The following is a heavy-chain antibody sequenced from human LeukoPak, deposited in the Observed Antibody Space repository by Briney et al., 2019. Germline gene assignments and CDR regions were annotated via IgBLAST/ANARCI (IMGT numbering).Heavy chain of an antibody. CDR1: GGTFSSYA. CDR3: ARDRVPTDSYNWFDP. J-gene: IGHJ5*02. Sequence: GASVKVSCKASGGTFSSYAISWVRQAPGQGLEWMGGIIPIFGTANYAQKFQGRVTITADKSTSTAYMELSSLRSEDTAVYYCARDRVPTDSYNWFDPWGQGTLVTVSS. V-gene: IGHV1-69*06. CDR2: IIPIFGTA. D-gene: IGHD1-14*01.